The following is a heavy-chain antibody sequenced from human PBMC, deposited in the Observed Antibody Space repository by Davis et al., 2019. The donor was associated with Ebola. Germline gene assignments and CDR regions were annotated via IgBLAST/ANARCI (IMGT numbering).Heavy chain of an antibody. J-gene: IGHJ6*02. V-gene: IGHV4-59*08. CDR2: IYYSGST. D-gene: IGHD4-17*01. Sequence: SETLSLTCTVSGTSIRPYYWSWIRQPPGKGLEWIGYIYYSGSTDYNPSLKSRVTISVDTSKNQFSLNLSSVTAADTAVYYCATLKGSGDYFLLYYYYGMDVWGQGTLVTVSS. CDR3: ATLKGSGDYFLLYYYYGMDV. CDR1: GTSIRPYY.